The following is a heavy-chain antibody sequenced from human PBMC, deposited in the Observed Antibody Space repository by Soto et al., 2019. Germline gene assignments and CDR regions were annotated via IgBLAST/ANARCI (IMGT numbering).Heavy chain of an antibody. CDR3: ARDLPRASYSSGWYNFDY. CDR1: GYTFTSYG. J-gene: IGHJ4*02. V-gene: IGHV1-18*04. D-gene: IGHD6-19*01. Sequence: ASVKVSCKASGYTFTSYGISWVRQASGQGLEWMGWISAYNGNTNYAQKLQGRVTMTTDTSTSTAYMELRSLRSDDTAVYYCARDLPRASYSSGWYNFDYWGQGTLVTVSS. CDR2: ISAYNGNT.